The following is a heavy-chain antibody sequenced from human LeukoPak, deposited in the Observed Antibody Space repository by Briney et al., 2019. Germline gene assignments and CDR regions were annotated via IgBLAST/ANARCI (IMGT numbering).Heavy chain of an antibody. J-gene: IGHJ4*02. CDR1: GFTFSSYA. CDR3: AKDNGIVAPSIPLDY. V-gene: IGHV3-23*01. CDR2: ISGSGGST. Sequence: GGSLRLSCAASGFTFSSYAMSWVRQAPGKGLEWVSGISGSGGSTYYADSVKGRFTISRDNSKNTLYLQMNSLRAENTAVYYCAKDNGIVAPSIPLDYWGQGTLVTVSS. D-gene: IGHD5-12*01.